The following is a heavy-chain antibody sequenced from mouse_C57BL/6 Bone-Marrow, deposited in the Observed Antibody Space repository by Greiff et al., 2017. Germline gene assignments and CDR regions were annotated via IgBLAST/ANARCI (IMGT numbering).Heavy chain of an antibody. CDR1: GYTFTDYY. CDR3: ARGALGDHLTFAY. CDR2: INPNNGGT. J-gene: IGHJ3*01. V-gene: IGHV1-26*01. Sequence: EVQLQQSGPELVKPGASVKISCKASGYTFTDYYMNWVKQSHGKSLEWIGDINPNNGGTSYNQKFKGKATLTVDKSSSTAYMELRSLTSEDSAVYYCARGALGDHLTFAYWGQGTLVTVSA.